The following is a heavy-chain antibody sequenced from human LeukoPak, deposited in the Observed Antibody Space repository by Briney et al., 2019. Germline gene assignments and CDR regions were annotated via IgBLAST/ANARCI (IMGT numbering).Heavy chain of an antibody. D-gene: IGHD3-10*01. CDR3: AMRTSSSYGSVSVVDY. CDR2: IYHSGTT. V-gene: IGHV4-38-2*01. CDR1: GYSISSGYY. J-gene: IGHJ4*02. Sequence: PSETLSLTCAVSGYSISSGYYWGWIRQPPGKGLEWIGSIYHSGTTYYNPSLKSRVTISVDTSKNHFSLKLNSVTAADTAVYYCAMRTSSSYGSVSVVDYWGQGTLVTVSS.